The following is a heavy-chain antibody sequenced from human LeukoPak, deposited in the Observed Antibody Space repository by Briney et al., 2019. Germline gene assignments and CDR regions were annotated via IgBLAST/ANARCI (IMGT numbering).Heavy chain of an antibody. V-gene: IGHV3-15*01. CDR2: IKSKTDGGTI. CDR3: TTSYYDSSGFRA. J-gene: IGHJ4*02. Sequence: PGGSLRLSCAASGFSLNNAWMSWVRQAPGKGLEWVGRIKSKTDGGTIDYAAPVKGRSTISRDDSKNMVYLLMNNLKTEDTAVYYCTTSYYDSSGFRAWGQGTLVTVSS. CDR1: GFSLNNAW. D-gene: IGHD3-22*01.